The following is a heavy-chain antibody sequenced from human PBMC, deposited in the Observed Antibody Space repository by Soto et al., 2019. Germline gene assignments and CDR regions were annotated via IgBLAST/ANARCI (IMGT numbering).Heavy chain of an antibody. D-gene: IGHD6-13*01. Sequence: SETLSLTCAVYGGSFSGYYWSWIRQPPGKGLEWIGEINHSGSTNYNPSLKGRVTISVDTSKNQFSLKLSSVTAADTAVYYCARGQGSSWDRRYYYGMDVWGQGTTVTVSS. CDR2: INHSGST. CDR1: GGSFSGYY. V-gene: IGHV4-34*01. CDR3: ARGQGSSWDRRYYYGMDV. J-gene: IGHJ6*02.